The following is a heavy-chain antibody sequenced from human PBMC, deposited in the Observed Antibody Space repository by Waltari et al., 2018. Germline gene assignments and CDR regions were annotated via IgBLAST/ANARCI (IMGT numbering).Heavy chain of an antibody. Sequence: QVQLVQSGAEVKKPGASGKVSCKASGYTFTGYYMHWVRQAPGQGLEGMGRLSPNSGGTNDAHRFQGRVTVTRDPSTRTAYMELSRLRSDDTAVYYCAREGIGYDYDNWFDPWGQGTLVTVSS. J-gene: IGHJ5*02. D-gene: IGHD5-12*01. CDR2: LSPNSGGT. CDR3: AREGIGYDYDNWFDP. V-gene: IGHV1-2*06. CDR1: GYTFTGYY.